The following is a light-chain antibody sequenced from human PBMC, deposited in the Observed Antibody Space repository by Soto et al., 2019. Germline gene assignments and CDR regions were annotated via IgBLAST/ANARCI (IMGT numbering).Light chain of an antibody. Sequence: DIQMTQSPSSLSASLGDRLTITCRPSQSISNFLNWYQQKPGKAPKLLIYAASSLQGGVPFRFSGRGSGTEFTLTISSLQPGDYATYYCQHYNSYSEAFGQGTKVDIK. V-gene: IGKV1-5*01. CDR1: QSISNF. J-gene: IGKJ1*01. CDR2: AAS. CDR3: QHYNSYSEA.